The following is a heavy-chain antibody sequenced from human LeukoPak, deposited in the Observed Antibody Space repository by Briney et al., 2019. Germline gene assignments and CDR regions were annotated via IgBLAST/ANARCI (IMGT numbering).Heavy chain of an antibody. V-gene: IGHV3-23*01. J-gene: IGHJ3*02. CDR1: GFTFSSYA. CDR3: AKAPRGGSSGWYPGAFDI. Sequence: GGSLRLSCAASGFTFSSYAMSWVRQAPGKGLEWVSAISGSGGSTYYADSVKGRFTISRDNAKNSLYLQMNSLRAEDTALYYCAKAPRGGSSGWYPGAFDIWGQGTMVTVSS. CDR2: ISGSGGST. D-gene: IGHD6-13*01.